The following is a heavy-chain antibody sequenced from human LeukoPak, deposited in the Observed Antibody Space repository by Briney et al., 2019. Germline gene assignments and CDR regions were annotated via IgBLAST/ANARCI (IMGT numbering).Heavy chain of an antibody. CDR3: AREGNDFWSGSTNGPHYYYYMDV. Sequence: GGSLRLSCAASGFTFSSYAMHWVRQAPGKGLEYVSAISSNGGSTYYANSVKGRFTISRDNSKNTLYFQMGSLRAEDMAVYYCAREGNDFWSGSTNGPHYYYYMDVWGKGTTVTVSS. CDR1: GFTFSSYA. J-gene: IGHJ6*03. D-gene: IGHD3-3*01. CDR2: ISSNGGST. V-gene: IGHV3-64*01.